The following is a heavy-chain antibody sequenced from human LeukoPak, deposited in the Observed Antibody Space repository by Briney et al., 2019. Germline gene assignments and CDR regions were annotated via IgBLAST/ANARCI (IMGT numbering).Heavy chain of an antibody. CDR3: ARHTGPYSTLIRGMDV. D-gene: IGHD5-18*01. CDR2: ISGSGGST. Sequence: PGGSLRLSCAASGFTFSSYAMSWVRQAPGKGLEWVSAISGSGGSTYYADSVKGRFTISRDDSKNMLYLQMNSLRDEDTAVYYCARHTGPYSTLIRGMDVWGQGTTVTVSS. CDR1: GFTFSSYA. V-gene: IGHV3-23*01. J-gene: IGHJ6*02.